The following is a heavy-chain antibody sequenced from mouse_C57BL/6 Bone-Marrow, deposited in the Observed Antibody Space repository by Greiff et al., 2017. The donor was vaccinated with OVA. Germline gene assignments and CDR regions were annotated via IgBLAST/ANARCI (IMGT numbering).Heavy chain of an antibody. V-gene: IGHV8-8*01. J-gene: IGHJ4*01. Sequence: QVTLKESGPGILQPSQTLSLTCSFSGFSLSTFGMGVGWIRQPSGKGLEWLAHLWWDDDKYYNPALKSRLTIAKDTSKNQVFLKIAKVDTADTATYYCARIGGDDGGYAMDYWGQGTSVTVSS. CDR2: LWWDDDK. CDR1: GFSLSTFGMG. CDR3: ARIGGDDGGYAMDY. D-gene: IGHD1-1*01.